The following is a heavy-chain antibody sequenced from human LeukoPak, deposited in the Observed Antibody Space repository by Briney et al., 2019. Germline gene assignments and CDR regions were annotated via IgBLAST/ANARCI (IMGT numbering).Heavy chain of an antibody. Sequence: GGSLRLSCAASGITFNNYEMNWVRQAPGKGLGWLSFIGTTGSTVYYADSVKGRFTISRDNSKNTLYLQMNSLRAEDTAVYYCARVMGRYCSSTSCYVDYWGQGTLVTVSS. CDR3: ARVMGRYCSSTSCYVDY. D-gene: IGHD2-2*01. CDR1: GITFNNYE. CDR2: IGTTGSTV. J-gene: IGHJ4*02. V-gene: IGHV3-48*03.